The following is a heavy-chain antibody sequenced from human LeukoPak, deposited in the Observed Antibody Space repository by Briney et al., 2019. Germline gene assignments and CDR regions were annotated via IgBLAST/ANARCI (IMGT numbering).Heavy chain of an antibody. Sequence: KTSETLSLTCTVSGGSISSYYWSWIRRPPGKGLEWIGYIYYSGSTNYNPSLKSRVTISVDTSKNQFSLKLSSVTAADTAVYYCARARSSGWPDYWGQGTLVTVSS. J-gene: IGHJ4*02. V-gene: IGHV4-59*01. CDR3: ARARSSGWPDY. CDR1: GGSISSYY. CDR2: IYYSGST. D-gene: IGHD6-19*01.